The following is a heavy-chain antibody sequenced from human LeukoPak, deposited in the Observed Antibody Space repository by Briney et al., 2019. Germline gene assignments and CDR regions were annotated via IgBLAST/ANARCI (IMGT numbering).Heavy chain of an antibody. Sequence: ASVKVSCKASGYTFTGYYMHWVRQAPGQGLEWMGWINPNSGGTNYAQKFQGRVTMTRDTSISTAYMELSRLRSDDTAVYYCARDPHGYSGYDYWGQGTLDAVSS. CDR2: INPNSGGT. J-gene: IGHJ4*02. CDR1: GYTFTGYY. V-gene: IGHV1-2*02. D-gene: IGHD5-12*01. CDR3: ARDPHGYSGYDY.